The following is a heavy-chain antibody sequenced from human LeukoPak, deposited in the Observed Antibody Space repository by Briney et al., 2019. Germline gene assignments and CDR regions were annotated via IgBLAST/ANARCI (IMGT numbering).Heavy chain of an antibody. V-gene: IGHV3-48*03. CDR3: AKDIITMTIVVPYYFDY. CDR2: ISSSGSAM. Sequence: SGGSLRLSCAASGFTFSSYEMNWVRQAPGKGLEWVPYISSSGSAMSYADSVEGRFTISRDNAKNSLYLQMNSLRAEDTAVYYCAKDIITMTIVVPYYFDYWGQGTLVTVSS. J-gene: IGHJ4*02. CDR1: GFTFSSYE. D-gene: IGHD3-22*01.